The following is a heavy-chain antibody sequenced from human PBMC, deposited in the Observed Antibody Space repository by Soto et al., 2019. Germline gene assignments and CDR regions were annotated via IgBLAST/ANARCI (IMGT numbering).Heavy chain of an antibody. J-gene: IGHJ5*02. V-gene: IGHV3-23*01. CDR3: AKGTQKIAAAGMGGSGWFDP. CDR1: GFTFSSYA. Sequence: EVQLLESGGGLVQPGGSLRLSCAASGFTFSSYAMSWVRQAPGKGLEWVSAISGSGGSTYYADSVKGRFTISRDNSKNTLYLQMNSLRAEDTAVYYCAKGTQKIAAAGMGGSGWFDPWGQGTLVTVSS. D-gene: IGHD6-13*01. CDR2: ISGSGGST.